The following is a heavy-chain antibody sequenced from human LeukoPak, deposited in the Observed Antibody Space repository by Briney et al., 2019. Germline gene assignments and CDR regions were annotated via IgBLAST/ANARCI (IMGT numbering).Heavy chain of an antibody. J-gene: IGHJ3*02. CDR2: INHSGST. Sequence: SETLSLTCAVYGGSFSGYYWSWIRQPPGKGLEWIGEINHSGSTNYNPSLKSRVTISVDTSKNQFSLKLSSVTAADTAVYYCASGYSGYDSDDAFDIWGQGTMVTVSS. CDR3: ASGYSGYDSDDAFDI. CDR1: GGSFSGYY. D-gene: IGHD5-12*01. V-gene: IGHV4-34*01.